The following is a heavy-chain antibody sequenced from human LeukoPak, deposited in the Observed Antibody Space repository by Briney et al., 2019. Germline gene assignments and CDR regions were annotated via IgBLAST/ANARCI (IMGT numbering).Heavy chain of an antibody. CDR3: GRRLAAAGNYYYYMDV. CDR1: GGSISISSYY. Sequence: SDTLSLTFTVSGGSISISSYYGTWIRQPAGKGLECFGRIYTGKITNYNPSVKSRVTISVDTSKNQFSLKLTSVTDADTAVYYCGRRLAAAGNYYYYMDVWGKGTTVTMSS. V-gene: IGHV4-61*02. D-gene: IGHD6-13*01. CDR2: IYTGKIT. J-gene: IGHJ6*03.